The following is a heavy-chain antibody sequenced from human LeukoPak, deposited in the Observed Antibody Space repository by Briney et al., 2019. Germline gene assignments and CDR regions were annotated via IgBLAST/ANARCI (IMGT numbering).Heavy chain of an antibody. J-gene: IGHJ6*03. CDR3: ARARGRTAAGTYYYYMDV. CDR2: TIPIFGTA. D-gene: IGHD6-13*01. V-gene: IGHV1-69*05. CDR1: GYTFSSYD. Sequence: GASVKVSCNASGYTFSSYDISWVRQAPGQGLEWVGGTIPIFGTANYAQKFQGRVTITTDESTSTAYMELSSLRSEDTAVYYCARARGRTAAGTYYYYMDVWGKGTTVTVSS.